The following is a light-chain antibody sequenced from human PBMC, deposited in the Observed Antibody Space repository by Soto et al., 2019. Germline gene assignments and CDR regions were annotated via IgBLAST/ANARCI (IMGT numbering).Light chain of an antibody. CDR1: QSVSSY. CDR3: LQRSNWPPAT. CDR2: DAS. J-gene: IGKJ1*01. Sequence: EIVLTQSPATLSLSPGERATLSCRASQSVSSYLAWYQQKPGQAPRLLIYDASNRATGIPARFSGSGSGTDFTLTISSLEPEDFAVYYCLQRSNWPPATFGQGTKVEIK. V-gene: IGKV3-11*01.